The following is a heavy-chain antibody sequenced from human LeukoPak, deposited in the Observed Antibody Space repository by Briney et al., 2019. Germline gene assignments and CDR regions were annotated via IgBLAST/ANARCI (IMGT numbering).Heavy chain of an antibody. Sequence: SETLSLTCTVSGGSISSYYSSWIRQPPGKGLEWIGYIYYSGSTNYNPSLKSRVNISVDTSKNQFSLKLSSVTAADTAVYYCARLGGGTWYSSSWLLYYYYGMDVWGQGTTVTASS. V-gene: IGHV4-59*08. CDR2: IYYSGST. D-gene: IGHD6-13*01. CDR1: GGSISSYY. CDR3: ARLGGGTWYSSSWLLYYYYGMDV. J-gene: IGHJ6*02.